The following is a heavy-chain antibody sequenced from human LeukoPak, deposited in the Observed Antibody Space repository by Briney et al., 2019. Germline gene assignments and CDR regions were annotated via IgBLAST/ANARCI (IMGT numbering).Heavy chain of an antibody. CDR1: GGSISSGGYY. CDR3: ARVLTMIVVA. D-gene: IGHD3-22*01. CDR2: IYYSGST. Sequence: SQTLSLTCTVSGGSISSGGYYWSWLRQHPGTGLEWIGYIYYSGSTYYNPSLKSRVTISVDTSKNQFSLKLSSVTAADTAVYCCARVLTMIVVAWGQGTLVTVSS. J-gene: IGHJ5*02. V-gene: IGHV4-31*03.